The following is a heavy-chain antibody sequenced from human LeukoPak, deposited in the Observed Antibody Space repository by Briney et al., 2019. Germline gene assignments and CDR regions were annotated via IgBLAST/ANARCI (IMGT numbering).Heavy chain of an antibody. CDR3: AREFSGYSYAFDI. CDR2: ISAYNGNT. CDR1: GYTFTSYG. Sequence: GASVKVSCKASGYTFTSYGISWVRQAPGQGLEWMGWISAYNGNTNYVQKLRGRVTMTTDTSTSTAYMELRSLRSDDTAVYYCAREFSGYSYAFDIWGQGTMVTVSS. V-gene: IGHV1-18*01. J-gene: IGHJ3*02. D-gene: IGHD5-18*01.